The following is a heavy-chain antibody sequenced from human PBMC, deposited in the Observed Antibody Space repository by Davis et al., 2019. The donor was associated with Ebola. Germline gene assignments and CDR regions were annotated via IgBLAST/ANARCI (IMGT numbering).Heavy chain of an antibody. CDR2: IYYSGST. CDR3: ARGGFGSGTLSRFDS. D-gene: IGHD3-10*01. V-gene: IGHV4-59*01. CDR1: GGSISSYY. Sequence: PSETLSLTCTVSGGSISSYYWSWIRQPPGKGLEWIGYIYYSGSTNYNPSLESRVTISVDTSKNQFSLELSSVTAADTAVYYCARGGFGSGTLSRFDSWGQGTLVTVSS. J-gene: IGHJ4*02.